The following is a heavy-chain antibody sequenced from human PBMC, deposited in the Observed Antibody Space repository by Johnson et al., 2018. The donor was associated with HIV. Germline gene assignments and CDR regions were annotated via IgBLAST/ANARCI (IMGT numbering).Heavy chain of an antibody. CDR1: GFTVSSNY. Sequence: VQLVESGGGLIQHGGSLRLSCAASGFTVSSNYMSWVRQAPGKGLEWVSVINSGSSTYYADSVKGRFTISRDNSKNTLYIQMNSLRAEDTAVYYCSGGRDLRAFDIWGPGTMVTVSS. D-gene: IGHD2-21*02. J-gene: IGHJ3*02. V-gene: IGHV3-53*01. CDR2: INSGSST. CDR3: SGGRDLRAFDI.